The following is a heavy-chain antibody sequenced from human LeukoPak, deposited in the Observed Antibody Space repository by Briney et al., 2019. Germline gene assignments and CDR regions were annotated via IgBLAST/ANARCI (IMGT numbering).Heavy chain of an antibody. CDR3: ARGRRWSTGGYPDH. Sequence: SEALSRTCTVSGGSISEGYYYWGWVRQPPGKGLEELGSFHSESPYYHPSFKSRATMSLATSKNQFSLTLSSVTAADTAVYYCARGRRWSTGGYPDHWSQGTLVAVSS. V-gene: IGHV4-39*07. CDR2: FHSESP. D-gene: IGHD5-12*01. CDR1: GGSISEGYYY. J-gene: IGHJ1*01.